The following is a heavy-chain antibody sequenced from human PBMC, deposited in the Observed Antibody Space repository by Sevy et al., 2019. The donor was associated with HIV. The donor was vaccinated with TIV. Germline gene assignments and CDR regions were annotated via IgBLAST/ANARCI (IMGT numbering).Heavy chain of an antibody. CDR3: ARDYSYGSGRDPWYYYYGMDV. J-gene: IGHJ6*02. CDR2: ISYDGINQ. CDR1: GSTFSSYA. V-gene: IGHV3-30-3*01. Sequence: GGSLRLSCAASGSTFSSYAMHWVRQAPGKGLEWVAVISYDGINQYYADSVKGRFTISRDNSKNTLYLQMKSLTAEDTAVYYCARDYSYGSGRDPWYYYYGMDVWGQGTTVTVSS. D-gene: IGHD3-10*01.